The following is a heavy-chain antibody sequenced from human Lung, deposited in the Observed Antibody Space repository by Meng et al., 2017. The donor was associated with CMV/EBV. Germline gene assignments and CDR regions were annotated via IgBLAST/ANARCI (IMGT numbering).Heavy chain of an antibody. V-gene: IGHV1-69*10. D-gene: IGHD5-18*01. CDR3: ARDVDTTLVGSGWFDP. CDR2: IIPIVGLT. Sequence: QAQLVQSGTEVKKPGSSVKVSCKASGGTFSNYGISWLRQAPGQGLDWMGGIIPIVGLTNYAQKFQGRVTITADKSTTTAYLELSSLRSADTAVYYCARDVDTTLVGSGWFDPWGQGTLVTVSS. J-gene: IGHJ5*02. CDR1: GGTFSNYG.